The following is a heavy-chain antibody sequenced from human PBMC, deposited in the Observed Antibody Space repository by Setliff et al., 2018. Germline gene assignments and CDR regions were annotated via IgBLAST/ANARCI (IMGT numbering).Heavy chain of an antibody. CDR1: GGTFSDYY. D-gene: IGHD6-6*01. CDR2: IYYSGT. Sequence: PSETLSLTCAAYGGTFSDYYWTWIRQPPGKGLDWVGNIYYSGTNYNPSLKSRVTISVDTSKHQISLKLNSVTAADTAVYYCAGGTIVAPGGYSYYMDVWGKGATVTVSS. CDR3: AGGTIVAPGGYSYYMDV. V-gene: IGHV4-59*01. J-gene: IGHJ6*03.